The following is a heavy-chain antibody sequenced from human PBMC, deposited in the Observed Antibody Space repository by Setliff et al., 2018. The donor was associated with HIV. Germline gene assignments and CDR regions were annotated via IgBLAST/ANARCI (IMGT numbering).Heavy chain of an antibody. J-gene: IGHJ6*02. CDR2: IYISGST. Sequence: PSETLSLTCSVSGASVSSSSYHWGWVRQPPGKGLEWIGYIYISGSTMYNPSLKTRVTLSLDTSKNQVSLKLTSATAADTAVYYCARRSIVGSTRDYYYYALDVWGQGTTVTVS. CDR3: ARRSIVGSTRDYYYYALDV. V-gene: IGHV4-61*05. CDR1: GASVSSSSYH. D-gene: IGHD1-26*01.